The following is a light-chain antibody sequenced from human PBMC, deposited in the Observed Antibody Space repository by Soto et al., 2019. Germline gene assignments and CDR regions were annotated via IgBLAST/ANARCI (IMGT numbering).Light chain of an antibody. J-gene: IGLJ1*01. CDR1: SSDVGGYNF. Sequence: QSALTQPPSASGSRGQSVTISCTGTSSDVGGYNFVSWYQQHPGKAPKVILYEVTKRPSGVPDRFSGSKSGNTASLTVSGFQTEDEAHYYCSSYAGSKNRYVFGTGTKLTVL. CDR2: EVT. CDR3: SSYAGSKNRYV. V-gene: IGLV2-8*01.